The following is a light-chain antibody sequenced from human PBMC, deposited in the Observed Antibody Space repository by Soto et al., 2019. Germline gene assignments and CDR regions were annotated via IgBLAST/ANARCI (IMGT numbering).Light chain of an antibody. V-gene: IGKV3-15*01. J-gene: IGKJ1*01. CDR3: QHYNIWPPWT. CDR1: QSVSSN. Sequence: EIVMTQSPATLSVSPGERATLSCRASQSVSSNLAWYQQKPGQAPRLLIYGASTRATVIPARFSGSGSGTEFTLTISSPQSEEFAVYYCQHYNIWPPWTFVHVTKVEIK. CDR2: GAS.